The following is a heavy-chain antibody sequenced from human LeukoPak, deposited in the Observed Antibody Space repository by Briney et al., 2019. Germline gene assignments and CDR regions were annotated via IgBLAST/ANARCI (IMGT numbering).Heavy chain of an antibody. V-gene: IGHV3-53*01. D-gene: IGHD6-13*01. CDR2: IYSGGST. CDR3: AKTPRGEYSSSWYFHY. J-gene: IGHJ4*02. Sequence: GGSLRLSCAASGFTVSSNYMSWVRQAPGKGLEWVSVIYSGGSTYYADSVKGRFTISRDNSKNTLYLQMNSLRAEDTAVYYCAKTPRGEYSSSWYFHYWGQGSLVTVSS. CDR1: GFTVSSNY.